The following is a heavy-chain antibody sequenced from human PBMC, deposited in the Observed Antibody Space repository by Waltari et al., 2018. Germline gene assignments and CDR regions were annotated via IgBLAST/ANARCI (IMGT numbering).Heavy chain of an antibody. Sequence: EVQLVESGGGLVQPGGSLRLSCAASGFTFSSYAMSWVRQAPGKGLEWVSAMSGRDGSTYSADSVKGRFTISRDNSKNTLYLQMNSLRAEDTAVDYCAKDRWYYYDSSGRGYYFDYWGQGTLVTVSS. CDR2: MSGRDGST. V-gene: IGHV3-23*04. CDR3: AKDRWYYYDSSGRGYYFDY. CDR1: GFTFSSYA. D-gene: IGHD3-22*01. J-gene: IGHJ4*02.